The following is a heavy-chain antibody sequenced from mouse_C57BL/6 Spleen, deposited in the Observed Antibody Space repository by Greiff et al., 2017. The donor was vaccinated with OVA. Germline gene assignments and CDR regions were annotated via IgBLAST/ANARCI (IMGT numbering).Heavy chain of an antibody. CDR2: IDPSDSET. J-gene: IGHJ2*01. V-gene: IGHV1-52*01. Sequence: QVQLKQPGAELVRPGSSVKLSCKASGYTFTSYWMHWVKQRPIQGLEWIGNIDPSDSETHYNQRFKDKATLTVDKSSSTAYMQLSSLTSEDSAVYYCAREGDGSVPYFDYWGQGTTLTVSS. CDR1: GYTFTSYW. D-gene: IGHD2-3*01. CDR3: AREGDGSVPYFDY.